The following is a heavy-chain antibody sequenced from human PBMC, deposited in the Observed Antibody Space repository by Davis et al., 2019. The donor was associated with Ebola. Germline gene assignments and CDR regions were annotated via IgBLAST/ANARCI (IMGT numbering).Heavy chain of an antibody. V-gene: IGHV3-7*01. CDR3: ARVRSNILTGYHY. CDR1: GFTFSTYA. D-gene: IGHD3-9*01. J-gene: IGHJ4*02. CDR2: INQDGSLR. Sequence: PGGSLRLSCAASGFTFSTYAMHWVRQAPGKGLEWVANINQDGSLRYYVDSVKGRFTISRDNAKNTLYLQMDSLTAEDTAVYYCARVRSNILTGYHYWGQGTVVTVSS.